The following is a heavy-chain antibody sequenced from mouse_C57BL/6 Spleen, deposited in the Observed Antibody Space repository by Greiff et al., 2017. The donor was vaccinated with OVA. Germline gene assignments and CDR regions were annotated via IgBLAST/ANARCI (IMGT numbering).Heavy chain of an antibody. CDR1: GYSFTDYN. V-gene: IGHV1-39*01. CDR3: ASGGGYPRAMDY. J-gene: IGHJ4*01. D-gene: IGHD2-2*01. CDR2: INPNYGTT. Sequence: VQLKESGPELVKPGASVKISCKASGYSFTDYNMNWVKQSNGKSLEWIGVINPNYGTTSYNQKFKGKATLTVDQSSSTAYMQLNSLTSEDSAVYYCASGGGYPRAMDYWGQGTSVTVSS.